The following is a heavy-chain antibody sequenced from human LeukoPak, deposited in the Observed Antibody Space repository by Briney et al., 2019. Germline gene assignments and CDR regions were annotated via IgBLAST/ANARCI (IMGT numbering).Heavy chain of an antibody. CDR2: ISGSGGST. V-gene: IGHV3-23*01. CDR3: ARDLVAGGQLLGY. D-gene: IGHD6-6*01. Sequence: QSGGSLRLSCAASGFTFSSYAMSWVRQAPGKGLEWVSAISGSGGSTYYADSVKGRFTISRDNSKNTLYLQMNSLRAEDTAVYYCARDLVAGGQLLGYWGQGTLVTVSS. CDR1: GFTFSSYA. J-gene: IGHJ4*02.